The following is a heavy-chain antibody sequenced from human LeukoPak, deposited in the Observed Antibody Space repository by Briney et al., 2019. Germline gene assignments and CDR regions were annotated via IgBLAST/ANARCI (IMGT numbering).Heavy chain of an antibody. D-gene: IGHD6-19*01. Sequence: PSETLSLTCTVSGGSISSYYWSWIRQPPGKGLEWIGYIYYSGSTNYNPSLKSRVTISVDTSKNQFSLKLSSVTAADTAVYYCARAVAGGYYYYYCMDVWGKGTTVTVSS. CDR1: GGSISSYY. V-gene: IGHV4-59*01. J-gene: IGHJ6*03. CDR2: IYYSGST. CDR3: ARAVAGGYYYYYCMDV.